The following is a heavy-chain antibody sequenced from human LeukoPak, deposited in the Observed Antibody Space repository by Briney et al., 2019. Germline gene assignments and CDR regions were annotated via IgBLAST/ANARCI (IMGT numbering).Heavy chain of an antibody. J-gene: IGHJ3*02. Sequence: SETLSLTCTVSGGSLSSYYWSWIRQPPGKGLEWIGYIYYSGSTNYNPSLKSRVTISVDTSKNQFSLKLSSVTAADTAVYYCARGKPAALQGAFDIWGQGTMVTVSS. CDR2: IYYSGST. CDR1: GGSLSSYY. CDR3: ARGKPAALQGAFDI. D-gene: IGHD2-2*01. V-gene: IGHV4-59*01.